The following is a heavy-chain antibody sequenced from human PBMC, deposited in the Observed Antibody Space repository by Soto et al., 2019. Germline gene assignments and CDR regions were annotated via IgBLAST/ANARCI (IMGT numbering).Heavy chain of an antibody. J-gene: IGHJ4*02. CDR3: ARGRPGIEVAGIDY. CDR1: GYTFSSYG. V-gene: IGHV1-18*01. CDR2: ISTYNGNT. Sequence: QVQLVQSGAEVKKPGASVKVSCKASGYTFSSYGISWVRQAPGQGLEWMGWISTYNGNTNYAQKLQGRVTMTTDTSTRTAYMELRSLSSDDTAVYYCARGRPGIEVAGIDYWGQGTLVTVSS. D-gene: IGHD6-19*01.